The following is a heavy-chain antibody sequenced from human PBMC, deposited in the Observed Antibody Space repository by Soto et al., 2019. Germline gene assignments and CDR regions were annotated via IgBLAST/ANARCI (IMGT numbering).Heavy chain of an antibody. CDR2: LNPNSGGT. CDR1: GYTFTGYY. D-gene: IGHD1-7*01. CDR3: AREYLGITGTTSAFDI. V-gene: IGHV1-2*04. J-gene: IGHJ3*02. Sequence: ASVKVSCKASGYTFTGYYMHWVRQAPGQGLEWMGWLNPNSGGTNYAQKFQGWVTMTRDTSISTAYMELSRLRSDDTAVYYCAREYLGITGTTSAFDIWGQGTMVTVSS.